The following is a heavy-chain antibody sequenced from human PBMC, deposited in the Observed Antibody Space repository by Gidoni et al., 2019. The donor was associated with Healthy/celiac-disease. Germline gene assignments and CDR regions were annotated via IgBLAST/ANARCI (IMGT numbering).Heavy chain of an antibody. CDR2: ISYDGSNK. CDR1: GFTCSSYA. CDR3: ASPPSGDYIFDY. J-gene: IGHJ4*02. Sequence: QVQLVESGGGVVQPGRALRLSCAASGFTCSSYAMHWVRPAPGKGLEWVAVISYDGSNKYYADSVKGRFTISRDNSKNTLYLQMNSLRAEDTAVYYCASPPSGDYIFDYWGQGTLVTVSS. D-gene: IGHD4-17*01. V-gene: IGHV3-30-3*01.